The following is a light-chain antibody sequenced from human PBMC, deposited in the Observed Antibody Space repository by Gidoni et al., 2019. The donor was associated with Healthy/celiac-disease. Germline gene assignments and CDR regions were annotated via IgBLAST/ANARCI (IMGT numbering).Light chain of an antibody. J-gene: IGKJ1*01. Sequence: EIVMTQSPATLSVSPGERAPLSCRASQCVSSNLAWYQQKPGQAPRLLIYCASTRATGIPARFSGSGSGTEFTLTISSLQSEDFAVYYCQQYNNWPPWTFGQGTKVEIK. CDR1: QCVSSN. CDR2: CAS. V-gene: IGKV3-15*01. CDR3: QQYNNWPPWT.